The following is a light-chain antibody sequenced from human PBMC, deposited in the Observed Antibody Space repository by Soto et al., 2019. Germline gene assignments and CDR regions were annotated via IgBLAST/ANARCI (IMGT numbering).Light chain of an antibody. CDR2: EAT. CDR3: CSYAGDSTWV. J-gene: IGLJ3*02. V-gene: IGLV2-23*01. Sequence: QSALAQPASVSGSPGQSITISCTGSSSDVGSYKFVSWFQQNPGKAPKLIIYEATKRPSGVSDRFSGSKSDYTASLTISGLQAEDEADYYCCSYAGDSTWVFGGGTKVTVL. CDR1: SSDVGSYKF.